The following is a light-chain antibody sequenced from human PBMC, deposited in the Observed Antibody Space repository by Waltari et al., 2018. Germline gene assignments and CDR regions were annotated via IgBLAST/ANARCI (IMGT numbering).Light chain of an antibody. CDR2: DVS. V-gene: IGLV2-14*03. CDR3: SSYISSNTLEL. J-gene: IGLJ2*01. CDR1: SRDVGGYNY. Sequence: QSALTQPASVSGSPGQPITISCTGTSRDVGGYNYVPWYQQHPGKAPKLMIYDVSNRPSGVSNRFSGSKSGNTASLTISGLQAEDEADYYCSSYISSNTLELFGGGTSLTVL.